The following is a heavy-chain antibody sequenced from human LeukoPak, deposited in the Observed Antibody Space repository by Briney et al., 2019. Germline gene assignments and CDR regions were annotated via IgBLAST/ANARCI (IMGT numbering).Heavy chain of an antibody. Sequence: PGGSLRLSWAASGFPFDDYAMHWVRQAPGKGLEWVSGISWNSGSIGYADSVKGRFTISRDNAKNSLYLQMNSLRAEDTALYYCAKALYSSCSPWYDYWGQGTLVTVFS. CDR2: ISWNSGSI. D-gene: IGHD6-13*01. V-gene: IGHV3-9*01. CDR1: GFPFDDYA. CDR3: AKALYSSCSPWYDY. J-gene: IGHJ4*02.